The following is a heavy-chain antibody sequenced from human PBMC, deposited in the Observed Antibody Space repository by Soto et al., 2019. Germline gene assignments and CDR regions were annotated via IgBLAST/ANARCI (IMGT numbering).Heavy chain of an antibody. Sequence: PSGSISLACSFCGDTIICSEWAWIRKPPGSGLQWLGYIYNSGATAYNSSLKSRITVSIDTPNNRFSLNLRSVTAADTAVYYCVRNKVTTMRFFDFWGPGKMVPVSS. V-gene: IGHV4-59*01. CDR3: VRNKVTTMRFFDF. D-gene: IGHD4-17*01. CDR2: IYNSGAT. CDR1: GDTIICSE. J-gene: IGHJ4*02.